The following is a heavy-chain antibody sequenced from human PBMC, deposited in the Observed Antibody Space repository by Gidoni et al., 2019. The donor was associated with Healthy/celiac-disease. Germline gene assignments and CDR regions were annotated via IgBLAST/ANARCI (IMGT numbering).Heavy chain of an antibody. Sequence: EVQLLESGGGLVQPGGSLILSFAASGFTFSSYAMSWVRQAPGKGLEWVSAISGSGGSTYYADSVKGRFTISRDNSKNTLYLQMNSLRAEDTAVYYCAKDPRIAAAGTPYYFDYWGQGTLVTVSS. D-gene: IGHD6-13*01. J-gene: IGHJ4*02. CDR3: AKDPRIAAAGTPYYFDY. CDR1: GFTFSSYA. CDR2: ISGSGGST. V-gene: IGHV3-23*01.